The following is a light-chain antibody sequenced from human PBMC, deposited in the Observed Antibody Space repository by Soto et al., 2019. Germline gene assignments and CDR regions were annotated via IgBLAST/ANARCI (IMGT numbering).Light chain of an antibody. CDR3: QHYNHWLWT. Sequence: EIMMTQSPSTLSLSPGERATLSCRASQSVKSSLAWYQQKPGQAPRLLIYGASTRATGIPARFSGSGSGTEFTLTISSLKSEDSAVYYCQHYNHWLWTFGQGTKVDIK. CDR1: QSVKSS. V-gene: IGKV3-15*01. J-gene: IGKJ1*01. CDR2: GAS.